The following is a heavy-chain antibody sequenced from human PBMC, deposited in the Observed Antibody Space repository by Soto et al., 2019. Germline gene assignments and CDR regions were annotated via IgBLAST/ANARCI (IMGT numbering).Heavy chain of an antibody. CDR1: GFTFSSYA. CDR3: AKARGRSYSNYYYGMDV. D-gene: IGHD1-26*01. V-gene: IGHV3-23*01. CDR2: ISGSGGST. Sequence: GGSLRLSCAASGFTFSSYAMSWVRQAPGKGLEWVSAISGSGGSTYYADSVKGRFTISRDNSKNTLYLQMNSLRAEDTAVYYCAKARGRSYSNYYYGMDVWRQGTRVTVSS. J-gene: IGHJ6*02.